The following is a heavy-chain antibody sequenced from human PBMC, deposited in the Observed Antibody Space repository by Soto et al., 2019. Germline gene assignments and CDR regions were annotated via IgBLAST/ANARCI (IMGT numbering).Heavy chain of an antibody. CDR3: VRMGIGYCSGDSCYSYAEDHDY. CDR2: FFYSGST. Sequence: QVQLQESGPGLVRPSETLSLTCTVSGGSISSFYWSWIRQPPGKGLEWIGYFFYSGSTNYNPSLRSRVTISVDSSKNQFALKLSSVTAADTAVYYCVRMGIGYCSGDSCYSYAEDHDYWGQGTLVTVSS. J-gene: IGHJ4*02. D-gene: IGHD2-15*01. CDR1: GGSISSFY. V-gene: IGHV4-59*08.